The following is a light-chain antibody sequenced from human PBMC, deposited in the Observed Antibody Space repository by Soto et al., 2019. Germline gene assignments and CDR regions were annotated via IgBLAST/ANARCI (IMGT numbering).Light chain of an antibody. CDR3: LLYLGGGIGV. J-gene: IGLJ3*02. CDR2: NTN. V-gene: IGLV8-61*01. CDR1: SGTVCTSSD. Sequence: QTVVTQEPSFSVSPGGTVTLTCGLSSGTVCTSSDPNWYQQTPGQAPRTLIFNTNTQSSGVTDRFSGSILGDKAALTITGAQADDDSYYYCLLYLGGGIGVFGGGTKLTVL.